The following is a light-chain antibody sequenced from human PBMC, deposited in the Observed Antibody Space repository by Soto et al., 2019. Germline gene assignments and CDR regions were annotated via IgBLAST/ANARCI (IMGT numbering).Light chain of an antibody. J-gene: IGKJ5*01. CDR1: QGISSY. CDR3: QQYSSSPSIT. CDR2: GAS. Sequence: FTQSPSFVSASVGDRVTITCRASQGISSYLAWYQQKPGQAPRLLIYGASTRATGIPDRFSGSGSGTDFTLTISRLEPEDFAVYYCQQYSSSPSITFGQGTRLEI. V-gene: IGKV3-20*01.